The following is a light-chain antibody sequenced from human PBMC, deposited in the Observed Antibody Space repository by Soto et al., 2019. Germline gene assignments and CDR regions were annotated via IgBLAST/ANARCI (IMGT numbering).Light chain of an antibody. J-gene: IGKJ3*01. Sequence: EIVLTQSPGTLSLSPGERATLSCRASQSVSSSYLAWYQQKPGQAPRLLIYGASSRATGIPVRYSGSGSATDFTLTISRLEPEVFAVYYWQQYGSSPRFTFGPGTMVDMK. CDR1: QSVSSSY. CDR3: QQYGSSPRFT. CDR2: GAS. V-gene: IGKV3-20*01.